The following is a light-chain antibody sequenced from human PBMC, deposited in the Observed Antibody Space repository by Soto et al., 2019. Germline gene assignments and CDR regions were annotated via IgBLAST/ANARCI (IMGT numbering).Light chain of an antibody. CDR2: KAS. CDR3: QHYNSYSEA. Sequence: IQVTQSPTSLSASVGDRVTITCRSSQDIRNYLGWYQQKPGKAPKLLIYKASTLKSGVPSRFSGSGSGTEFTLTISSLRPDDFATYYCQHYNSYSEAFGQGTKVDIK. V-gene: IGKV1-5*03. J-gene: IGKJ1*01. CDR1: QDIRNY.